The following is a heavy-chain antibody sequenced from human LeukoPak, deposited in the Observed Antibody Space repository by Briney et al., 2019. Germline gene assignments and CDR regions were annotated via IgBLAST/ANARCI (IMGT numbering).Heavy chain of an antibody. CDR1: GFTFSSYS. J-gene: IGHJ4*02. D-gene: IGHD6-6*01. V-gene: IGHV3-21*01. CDR2: ISSSSSYI. Sequence: SGGSLRLSCAASGFTFSSYSMNWVRQAPGRGLEWVSSISSSSSYIYYADSVKGRFTISRDNAKNSLYLQMNSLRAEDTAVYYCARDSSSISSSATFDYWGQGTLVTVSS. CDR3: ARDSSSISSSATFDY.